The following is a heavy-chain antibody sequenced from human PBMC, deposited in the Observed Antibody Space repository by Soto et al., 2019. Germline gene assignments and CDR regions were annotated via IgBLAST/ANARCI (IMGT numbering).Heavy chain of an antibody. CDR2: IYYSGST. Sequence: SETLSLTCTVSGGSISSSSYYWGWIRQPPGKGLEWIGSIYYSGSTYYNPSLKSRVTISVDTSKNQFSLKLSSVTAADTAVYYCARRAVRAAAGLYNWFDPWGQGTLVTVSS. V-gene: IGHV4-39*01. D-gene: IGHD6-13*01. J-gene: IGHJ5*02. CDR3: ARRAVRAAAGLYNWFDP. CDR1: GGSISSSSYY.